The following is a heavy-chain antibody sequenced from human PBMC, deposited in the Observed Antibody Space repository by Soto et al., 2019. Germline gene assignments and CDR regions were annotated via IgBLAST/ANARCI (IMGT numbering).Heavy chain of an antibody. J-gene: IGHJ3*01. Sequence: ASVKVSCKASGYTFTSYYMHWVRQAPGQGLEWMGIINPNGGSTSYAQKFQGRVTMTTDTSTSTAYMELSSLRFDDTAVYYCARYQWASSRDAFDVWGQGTMVTVSS. CDR3: ARYQWASSRDAFDV. CDR1: GYTFTSYY. D-gene: IGHD6-13*01. V-gene: IGHV1-46*01. CDR2: INPNGGST.